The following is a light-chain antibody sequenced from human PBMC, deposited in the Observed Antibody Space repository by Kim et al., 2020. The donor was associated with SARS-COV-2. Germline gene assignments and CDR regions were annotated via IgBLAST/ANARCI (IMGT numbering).Light chain of an antibody. CDR2: EAA. CDR3: QQRDSWPPALT. V-gene: IGKV3-11*01. CDR1: QSGDIS. J-gene: IGKJ4*01. Sequence: EESATLTCRASQSGDISLAWYQQTPGQPPRLLIYEAAVRAAGIADRFSRSGTGTDFALTIGSLAPEDFAVYYCQQRDSWPPALTFGGGTKVDIK.